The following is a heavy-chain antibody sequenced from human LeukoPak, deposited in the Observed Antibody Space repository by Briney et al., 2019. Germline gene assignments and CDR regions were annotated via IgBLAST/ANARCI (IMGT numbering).Heavy chain of an antibody. CDR1: GFTFSSYA. J-gene: IGHJ4*02. V-gene: IGHV3-23*01. Sequence: GGSLRLSCAASGFTFSSYAMSWVRQAPGKGLEWVSAISGSGGSTYYADSVKGRFTISRDNSKNTLYLQMNSLRAEDTAVYYCAKEFSFYDSSGYLSTYTNWGQGTLVTVSS. CDR2: ISGSGGST. CDR3: AKEFSFYDSSGYLSTYTN. D-gene: IGHD3-22*01.